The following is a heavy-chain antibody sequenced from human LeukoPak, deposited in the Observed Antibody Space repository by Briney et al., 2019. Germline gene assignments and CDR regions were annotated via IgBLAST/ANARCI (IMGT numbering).Heavy chain of an antibody. J-gene: IGHJ4*02. V-gene: IGHV3-64*01. D-gene: IGHD1-1*01. CDR1: GFTFSSYP. Sequence: GGSLRLSCAASGFTFSSYPMHWVRQAPGKGLEFVSAISSNGGSTYYANSVKGRFTISRDNSKNTLYLQMGSLRAEDMAVYYCASVPEAGGTTEFDYWGQGTLVTVSS. CDR2: ISSNGGST. CDR3: ASVPEAGGTTEFDY.